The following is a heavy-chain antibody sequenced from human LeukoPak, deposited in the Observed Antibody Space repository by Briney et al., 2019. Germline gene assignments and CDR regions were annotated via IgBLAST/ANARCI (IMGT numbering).Heavy chain of an antibody. V-gene: IGHV4-38-2*02. J-gene: IGHJ4*02. CDR2: IHHSGAT. CDR1: GYSIGSGYY. Sequence: SETLSLTCTVPGYSIGSGYYWDWIRQTPGKGLEWVGSIHHSGATYYNPSLKSRVTISMDSPRDQFSLTLSSATAADTALYFCARHPPRPTWDFDYWGQGTLVIVSS. CDR3: ARHPPRPTWDFDY. D-gene: IGHD1-26*01.